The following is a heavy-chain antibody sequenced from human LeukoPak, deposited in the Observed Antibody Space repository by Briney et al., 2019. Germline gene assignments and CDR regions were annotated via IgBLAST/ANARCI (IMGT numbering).Heavy chain of an antibody. CDR2: ISGSGGGT. CDR3: AKDYDSGSYVFDC. J-gene: IGHJ4*02. CDR1: GFTFSSYA. Sequence: GGSLRLSCAASGFTFSSYAMSWVRQAPGKGPEWVSAISGSGGGTYFAGSVKGRFTISRDNSKNTLYLQMNSLRAEDTAVYYCAKDYDSGSYVFDCWGQGTLVTVSS. D-gene: IGHD3-10*01. V-gene: IGHV3-23*01.